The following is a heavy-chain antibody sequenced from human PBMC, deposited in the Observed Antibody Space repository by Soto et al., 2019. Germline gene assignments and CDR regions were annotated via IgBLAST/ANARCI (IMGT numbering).Heavy chain of an antibody. CDR3: ARHASGSYYGFARYYYYGMDV. J-gene: IGHJ6*02. CDR2: IYYSGST. D-gene: IGHD1-26*01. CDR1: GGSISSSSYY. Sequence: KTSETLSLTCTVPGGSISSSSYYWGWIRQPPGKGLEWIGSIYYSGSTYYNPSLKSRVTISVDTSKNQFSLKLSSVTAADTAVYYCARHASGSYYGFARYYYYGMDVWGQGTTVTVSS. V-gene: IGHV4-39*01.